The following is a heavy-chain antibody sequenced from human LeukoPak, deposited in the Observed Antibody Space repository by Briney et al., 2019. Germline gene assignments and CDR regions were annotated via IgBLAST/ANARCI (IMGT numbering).Heavy chain of an antibody. CDR3: ARGLATVTTYDY. Sequence: PSETLSLTCTVSGVSISSYYWTWFRQPPGKGLEWIGYIYYSGSTNYNPSLKSRVTISVDTSKNQSSLKMNSVTAADTAVYYCARGLATVTTYDYWGQGTPVTVSS. CDR2: IYYSGST. D-gene: IGHD4-17*01. J-gene: IGHJ4*02. CDR1: GVSISSYY. V-gene: IGHV4-59*01.